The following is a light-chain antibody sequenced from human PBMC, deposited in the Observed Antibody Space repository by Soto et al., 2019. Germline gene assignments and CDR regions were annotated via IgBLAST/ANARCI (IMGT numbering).Light chain of an antibody. CDR1: QSVSRNS. V-gene: IGKV3-20*01. CDR2: GAS. J-gene: IGKJ5*01. Sequence: EIVLTQSPGTLSLSPGERATLSCRASQSVSRNSLVWYQHKLGQAPRLLIFGASSRATGIPDRFSGCGSGTDFTLTISGLEPEDFAVYSCHQYGTSPRTFGQGTRLEIK. CDR3: HQYGTSPRT.